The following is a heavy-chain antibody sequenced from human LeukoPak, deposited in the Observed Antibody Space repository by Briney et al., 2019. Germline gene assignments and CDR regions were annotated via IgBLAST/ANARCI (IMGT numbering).Heavy chain of an antibody. D-gene: IGHD3-22*01. Sequence: GESLKISCKGSGYSFTSYWIGWVRQMPGKGLEWMGIIYPGDSDTRYSPSFQGQVTISADKSISTAYLQWSSLKASDTAMYYCARLPRGRYYHDSSGYYPGAFDIWGQGTMVTVSS. J-gene: IGHJ3*02. CDR3: ARLPRGRYYHDSSGYYPGAFDI. CDR2: IYPGDSDT. V-gene: IGHV5-51*01. CDR1: GYSFTSYW.